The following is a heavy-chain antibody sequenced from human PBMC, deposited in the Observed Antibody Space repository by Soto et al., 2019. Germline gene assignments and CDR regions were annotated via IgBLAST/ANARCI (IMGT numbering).Heavy chain of an antibody. D-gene: IGHD2-8*01. CDR1: GFSFSDYA. Sequence: SLRLSCAASGFSFSDYAMSWVLQAPGKGLEWVSSISGSGDGTYYGDSVKGRFTLSRDTSQKTLYLQMNNLRGEDTAVYFCTKSRRSVLMVYGFGGMDVWGRGTTVTVSS. CDR3: TKSRRSVLMVYGFGGMDV. V-gene: IGHV3-23*01. J-gene: IGHJ6*02. CDR2: ISGSGDGT.